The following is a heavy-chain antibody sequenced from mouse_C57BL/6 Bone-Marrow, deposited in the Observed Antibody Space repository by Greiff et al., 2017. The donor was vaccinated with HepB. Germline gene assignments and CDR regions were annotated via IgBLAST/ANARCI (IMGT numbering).Heavy chain of an antibody. Sequence: DVHLVESGGDLVKPGGSLKLSCAASGFTFSSYGMSWVRQTPDKRLEWVATISSGGSYTYYPDSVKGRFTISRDNAKNTLYLQMSSLKSEDTAMYYCARSAMDYWGQGTSVTVSS. J-gene: IGHJ4*01. CDR3: ARSAMDY. V-gene: IGHV5-6*01. CDR2: ISSGGSYT. CDR1: GFTFSSYG.